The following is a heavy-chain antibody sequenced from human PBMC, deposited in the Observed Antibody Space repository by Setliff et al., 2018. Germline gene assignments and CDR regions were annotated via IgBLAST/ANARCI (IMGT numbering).Heavy chain of an antibody. V-gene: IGHV4-34*01. CDR2: INHSGTT. CDR1: GGTFSDYY. J-gene: IGHJ5*02. CDR3: ARGRNVAARLLDT. D-gene: IGHD6-6*01. Sequence: PSETLSLTCSAYGGTFSDYYWTWIRQSPGKGLEWIGEINHSGTTNYNPPLKSRVTISVDTSKNQFSLTMSSVSAADAAVYYCARGRNVAARLLDTWGQGSRVTVSS.